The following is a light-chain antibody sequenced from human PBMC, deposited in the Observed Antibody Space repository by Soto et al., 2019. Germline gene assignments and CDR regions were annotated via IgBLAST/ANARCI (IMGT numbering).Light chain of an antibody. CDR1: QGIGNA. Sequence: AIQMTHSPSSLSASVGDRITISCRASQGIGNALGWYQQKPGKPPKVLIYGASNLQSGVPPRFRGSGSGTEFTLAISSLQPEDSATYYFLQDINYQWTFGQGTKVDIX. CDR3: LQDINYQWT. CDR2: GAS. V-gene: IGKV1-6*01. J-gene: IGKJ1*01.